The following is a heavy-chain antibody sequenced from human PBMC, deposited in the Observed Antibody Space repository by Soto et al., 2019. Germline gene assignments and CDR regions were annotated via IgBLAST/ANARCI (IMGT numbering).Heavy chain of an antibody. V-gene: IGHV1-18*01. CDR2: ISAYNGNT. Sequence: QVQLVQSGAEVKKPGASVKVSCKASGYTFTSYAISWVRQAPGQGLEWMGWISAYNGNTSYAQKLQGRVTMTTDTSTSTTQLGIRSLGSDDAAVYSCAGDVTRMDIWGQGTMVTVSS. CDR3: AGDVTRMDI. CDR1: GYTFTSYA. D-gene: IGHD2-15*01. J-gene: IGHJ3*02.